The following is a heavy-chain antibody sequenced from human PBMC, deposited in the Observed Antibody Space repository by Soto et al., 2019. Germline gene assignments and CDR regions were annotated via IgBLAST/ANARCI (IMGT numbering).Heavy chain of an antibody. Sequence: EVQLVESGGDLVQPGGSLRLSCSASGFAFSAHWMTWVRQTPGKGLEWVANISPEGGTKYSVDSAKGRFTISRDNAKNLLYLQMNSLTVGDTAVYSCVRDHVTPGLYFDKWGHGTLVTVSS. V-gene: IGHV3-7*01. CDR2: ISPEGGTK. CDR1: GFAFSAHW. D-gene: IGHD3-9*01. J-gene: IGHJ4*01. CDR3: VRDHVTPGLYFDK.